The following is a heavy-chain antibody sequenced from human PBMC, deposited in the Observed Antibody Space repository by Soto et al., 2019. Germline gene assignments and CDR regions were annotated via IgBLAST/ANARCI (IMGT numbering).Heavy chain of an antibody. Sequence: SETLSLTCAVYGGSFSGYYWSWIRQPPGKGLEWIGEINHSGSTNYNPSLKSRVTISVDTSKNQFSLKLSSVTAADTAVYYCARLFVRVRGVIIPRDYWGQGTLVTVSS. J-gene: IGHJ4*02. CDR2: INHSGST. V-gene: IGHV4-34*01. CDR3: ARLFVRVRGVIIPRDY. D-gene: IGHD3-10*01. CDR1: GGSFSGYY.